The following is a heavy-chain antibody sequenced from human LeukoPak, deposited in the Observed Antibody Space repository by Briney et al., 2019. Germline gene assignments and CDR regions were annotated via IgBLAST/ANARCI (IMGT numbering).Heavy chain of an antibody. CDR2: ITGGGSGI. Sequence: GGSLRLSCAASGFTFSNYAMSWVRQAPGKGLEWVSAITGGGSGIYHADSMKSRFTLSRDNSKNTLYLQINSLRAEDTAVYYCAKWGDYDVLTGYYVSDYWGQGTLVTVSS. CDR1: GFTFSNYA. D-gene: IGHD3-9*01. J-gene: IGHJ4*02. V-gene: IGHV3-23*01. CDR3: AKWGDYDVLTGYYVSDY.